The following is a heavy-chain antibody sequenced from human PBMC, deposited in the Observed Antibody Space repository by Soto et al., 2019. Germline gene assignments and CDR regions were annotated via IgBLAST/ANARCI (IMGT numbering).Heavy chain of an antibody. D-gene: IGHD4-17*01. CDR3: AKDNGDYVGF. Sequence: QVQLVESGGGVVQPGRSLRLSCAASGFTFSSYGMHWVRQAPGKGLEWVAVISYDGSNKYYPDSVKGRFTISRDNSKNTLYLQMNSLRAQDTAVYYCAKDNGDYVGFWGQGTLVTVSS. V-gene: IGHV3-30*18. CDR2: ISYDGSNK. CDR1: GFTFSSYG. J-gene: IGHJ4*02.